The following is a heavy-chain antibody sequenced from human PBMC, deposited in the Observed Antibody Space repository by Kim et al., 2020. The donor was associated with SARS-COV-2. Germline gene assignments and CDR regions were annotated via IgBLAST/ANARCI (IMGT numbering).Heavy chain of an antibody. CDR1: GYSFTSYW. V-gene: IGHV5-10-1*01. D-gene: IGHD3-10*01. Sequence: GESLKISCKGSGYSFTSYWISWVRQMPGKGLEWMGRIDPSDSYTNYSPSFQGHVTISADKSISTAYLQWSSLKASDTAMYYCARHGGHYYGSGSQGTEGWFDPWGQGTLVTVSS. J-gene: IGHJ5*02. CDR2: IDPSDSYT. CDR3: ARHGGHYYGSGSQGTEGWFDP.